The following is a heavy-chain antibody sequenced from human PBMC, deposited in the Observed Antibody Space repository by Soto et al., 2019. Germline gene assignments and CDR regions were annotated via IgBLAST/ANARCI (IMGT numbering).Heavy chain of an antibody. CDR3: ASPGGGSYHDAFDI. Sequence: GESLKISCKGSGYSFTSYWISWVRQMPGKGLEWMGRIDPSDSYTNYSPSFQGHVTISADKSISTAYLQWSSLKVSDTAIYYCASPGGGSYHDAFDIWGQGTMVTVSS. J-gene: IGHJ3*02. V-gene: IGHV5-10-1*01. CDR1: GYSFTSYW. CDR2: IDPSDSYT. D-gene: IGHD1-26*01.